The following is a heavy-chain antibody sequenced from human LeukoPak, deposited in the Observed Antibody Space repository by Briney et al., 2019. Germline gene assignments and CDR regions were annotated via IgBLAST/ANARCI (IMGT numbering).Heavy chain of an antibody. Sequence: PGWSLTLSCAASGFTFSSNGMTWVRQRPGKGLEWVSSISGSGGSTYYADSVKGRFTISRDNTKNTLYLQMNSLRAEDTAVYYCAKDARGSLFDPWGQGTLVTVSS. CDR2: ISGSGGST. V-gene: IGHV3-23*01. CDR3: AKDARGSLFDP. J-gene: IGHJ5*02. CDR1: GFTFSSNG. D-gene: IGHD6-13*01.